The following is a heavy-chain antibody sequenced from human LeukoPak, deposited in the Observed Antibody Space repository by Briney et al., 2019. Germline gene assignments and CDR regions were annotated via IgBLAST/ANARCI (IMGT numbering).Heavy chain of an antibody. Sequence: GGSLRLSCAASGFTFSDYYMSWIRQAPGKGLEWVSYISSSSSYTNYADSVKGRFTISRDNAKNSLYLQMNSLRAEDTAAYYCARDIAAAGKDYWGQGTLVTVSS. J-gene: IGHJ4*02. V-gene: IGHV3-11*06. CDR3: ARDIAAAGKDY. CDR2: ISSSSSYT. D-gene: IGHD6-13*01. CDR1: GFTFSDYY.